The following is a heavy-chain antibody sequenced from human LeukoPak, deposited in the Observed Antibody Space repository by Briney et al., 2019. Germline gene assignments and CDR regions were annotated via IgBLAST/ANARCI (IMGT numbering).Heavy chain of an antibody. D-gene: IGHD1-26*01. V-gene: IGHV3-74*01. CDR2: INEDGSIT. Sequence: GGAPRLLLSGSGFTFWDYWVHLVRQGPGGGLVWVSRINEDGSITNYADSVKGRFSISRDNAKNTLYLQMNSLRAEDTAVYYCGRDLGGRSGYWGQGTLVTVSS. J-gene: IGHJ4*02. CDR1: GFTFWDYW. CDR3: GRDLGGRSGY.